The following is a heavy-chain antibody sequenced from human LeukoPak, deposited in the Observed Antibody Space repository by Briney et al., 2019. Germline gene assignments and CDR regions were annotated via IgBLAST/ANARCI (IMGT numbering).Heavy chain of an antibody. V-gene: IGHV1-69*13. CDR3: AREGNCGGDCYSFDY. CDR2: IIPIFGTA. Sequence: GASVKVSCKASGYTFTGYYMHWVRQAPGQGLEWMGGIIPIFGTANYAQKFQGRVTITADESTSTAYMELSSLRSEDTAVYYCAREGNCGGDCYSFDYWGQGTLVTVSS. J-gene: IGHJ4*02. D-gene: IGHD2-21*01. CDR1: GYTFTGYY.